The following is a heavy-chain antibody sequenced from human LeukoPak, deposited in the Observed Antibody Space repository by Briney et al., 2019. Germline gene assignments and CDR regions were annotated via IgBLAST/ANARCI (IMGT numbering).Heavy chain of an antibody. CDR2: INYSGST. V-gene: IGHV4-30-4*01. CDR3: ARYGSGSTWFDP. Sequence: SETLSLTCTVSGGSISSDTYQWSWNPQAPGMGLEWIEYINYSGSTYYSPSLKSRVTISVDTSKNQFFLKLSSVTAADTAVYYCARYGSGSTWFDPWGQGTLVTVSS. CDR1: GGSISSDTYQ. D-gene: IGHD3-10*01. J-gene: IGHJ5*02.